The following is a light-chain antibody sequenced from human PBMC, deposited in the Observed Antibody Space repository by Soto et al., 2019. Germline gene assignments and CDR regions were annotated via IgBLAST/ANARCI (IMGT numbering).Light chain of an antibody. CDR1: SSDVGGYNY. CDR2: EVS. CDR3: SSYAGSYNLGV. V-gene: IGLV2-8*01. Sequence: QSALTQPPSASGSPGQSVTISCTGTSSDVGGYNYVSWYQQHPGKAPKLMIYEVSKRPSGVPDRFSGSKSGNTASLTVSGLPADDEADCYCSSYAGSYNLGVFGGGTKLTVL. J-gene: IGLJ2*01.